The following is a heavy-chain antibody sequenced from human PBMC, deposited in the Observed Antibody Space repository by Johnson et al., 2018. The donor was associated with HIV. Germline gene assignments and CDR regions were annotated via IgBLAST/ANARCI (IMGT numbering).Heavy chain of an antibody. V-gene: IGHV3-66*02. CDR3: ARDRIVGADYDAFDI. D-gene: IGHD1-26*01. CDR1: GFTVSSNY. J-gene: IGHJ3*02. Sequence: VQLVESGGGLVQPGGSLRLSCAASGFTVSSNYMSWVRQAPGKGLESVSVVYSGGTTHYADSVKGRSTISRDNSKHTLYLQMNSLRAEDTAVYHCARDRIVGADYDAFDIWGQGTMVTVSS. CDR2: VYSGGTT.